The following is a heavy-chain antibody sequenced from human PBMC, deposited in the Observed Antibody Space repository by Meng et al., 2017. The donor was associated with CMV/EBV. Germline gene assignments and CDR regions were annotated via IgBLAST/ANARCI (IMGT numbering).Heavy chain of an antibody. Sequence: GSLRLSCTASGFTFGDYAMSWIRQPPGKGLEWIGEINHSGSTNYNPSLKSRVTISVDTSKNQFSLKLSSVTAADTAVYYCARVGGSCSSTSCSPIDYWGQGTLVTVSS. CDR2: INHSGST. CDR3: ARVGGSCSSTSCSPIDY. D-gene: IGHD2-2*01. V-gene: IGHV4-34*01. CDR1: GFTFGDYA. J-gene: IGHJ4*02.